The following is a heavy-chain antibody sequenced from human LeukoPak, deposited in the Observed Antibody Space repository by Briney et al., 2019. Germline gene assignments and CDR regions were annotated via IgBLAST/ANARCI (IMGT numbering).Heavy chain of an antibody. Sequence: GGSLRLSCAASGFTFSSYWMSWVRQAPGKGLEWVANIKKDGSERYYVDSVKGRFTISRDNAKTSLYLQMNSLRAEDTAVYYCARHLSGITGYTYGRGIDYWGQGTLVTVSS. CDR2: IKKDGSER. J-gene: IGHJ4*02. V-gene: IGHV3-7*01. CDR3: ARHLSGITGYTYGRGIDY. CDR1: GFTFSSYW. D-gene: IGHD5-18*01.